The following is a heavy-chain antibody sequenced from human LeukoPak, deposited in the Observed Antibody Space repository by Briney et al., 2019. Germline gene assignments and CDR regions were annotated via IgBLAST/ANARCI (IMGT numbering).Heavy chain of an antibody. D-gene: IGHD3-3*01. Sequence: GESLRLSCTASGFTFCDYAMSWFRQAPGKGLEWVGFIRSKAYGGTTEYAASVKGRFTISRDDSKSIAYLKMTSLKTEDTAVYYCTRAPYFLEWLSGFDYRGQGTLVTVSS. J-gene: IGHJ4*02. CDR2: IRSKAYGGTT. CDR3: TRAPYFLEWLSGFDY. CDR1: GFTFCDYA. V-gene: IGHV3-49*03.